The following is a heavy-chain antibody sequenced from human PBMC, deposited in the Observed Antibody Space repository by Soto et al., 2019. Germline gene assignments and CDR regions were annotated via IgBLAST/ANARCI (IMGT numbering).Heavy chain of an antibody. J-gene: IGHJ3*02. Sequence: SVKVSCKASGDNFNSYGISWVRQAPGQGLEGVGGIIPIFGTANYAQKFQGRVTIRADKSTSTAYMELSSLRSEDTAVYYCGRDGGITMLRRNYDAFDIWGQGTMVTVSS. CDR2: IIPIFGTA. CDR3: GRDGGITMLRRNYDAFDI. CDR1: GDNFNSYG. D-gene: IGHD3-10*01. V-gene: IGHV1-69*06.